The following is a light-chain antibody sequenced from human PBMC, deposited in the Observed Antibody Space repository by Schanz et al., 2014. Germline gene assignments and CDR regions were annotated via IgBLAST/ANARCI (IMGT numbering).Light chain of an antibody. Sequence: EIVLTQSPATLSLSPGERATLSCRASQSVSSYLAWYQQKPGQAPRLLIYGASSRATGIPDRFSGSGSGTDFTLTISRLGPEDFAVYYCQQYNNWPLTFGGGTKVEIK. J-gene: IGKJ4*01. CDR2: GAS. CDR3: QQYNNWPLT. V-gene: IGKV3-11*01. CDR1: QSVSSY.